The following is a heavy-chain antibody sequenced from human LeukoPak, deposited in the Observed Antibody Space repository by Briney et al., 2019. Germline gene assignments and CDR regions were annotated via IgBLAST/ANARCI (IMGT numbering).Heavy chain of an antibody. CDR1: GGSISSYY. Sequence: PSETLSLTCTVSGGSISSYYWSWIRQPPGKGLEWIGYIYNSGSTNYNPSLKSRVTISVDTSKNQFSLKLSSVTAADTAVYYCAREDWYFDLWGRGTLVTVSS. CDR3: AREDWYFDL. CDR2: IYNSGST. V-gene: IGHV4-4*08. J-gene: IGHJ2*01.